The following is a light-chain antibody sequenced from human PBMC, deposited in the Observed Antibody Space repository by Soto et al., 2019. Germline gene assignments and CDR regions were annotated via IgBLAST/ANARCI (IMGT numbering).Light chain of an antibody. V-gene: IGLV2-23*01. J-gene: IGLJ2*01. CDR3: CSYAGGRTLV. CDR1: SSDIGSYNL. CDR2: EDN. Sequence: QSALTQPASVSGSPGQSITISCTGTSSDIGSYNLVSWYQQHPGKAPKFMIYEDNKRPSGVSDRFSGSKSGNTASLTISGLQTEDEADYYCCSYAGGRTLVFGGGTKLTVL.